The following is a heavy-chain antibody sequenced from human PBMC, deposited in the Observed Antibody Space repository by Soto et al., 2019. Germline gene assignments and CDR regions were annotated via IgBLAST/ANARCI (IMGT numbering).Heavy chain of an antibody. V-gene: IGHV3-30-3*01. Sequence: QVQLVESGGGVVQPGRSLRLSCGASGFTFSSYAMHWVRQAPGKGLEWVAVISYDGSNKYYADSVKGRFTISRDNSKNTLYPQMNSLRAEDTAVYYCARPLWRDDYNWGYFDLWGRGTLVTVSS. CDR1: GFTFSSYA. CDR3: ARPLWRDDYNWGYFDL. CDR2: ISYDGSNK. J-gene: IGHJ2*01. D-gene: IGHD4-4*01.